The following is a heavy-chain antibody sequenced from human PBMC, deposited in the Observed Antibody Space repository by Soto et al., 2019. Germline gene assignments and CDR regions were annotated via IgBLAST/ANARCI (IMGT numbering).Heavy chain of an antibody. V-gene: IGHV1-18*01. D-gene: IGHD3-3*01. CDR3: ARDWRGAEGFDP. CDR2: IGTHNGDT. CDR1: GYTFNNYG. Sequence: QVQLVQSGAEVKKPGASVKVSCKASGYTFNNYGFSWVRQAPGQGLEWVGWIGTHNGDTTYAQSFQGRVTMTIDTSTTISYMELTSLTFDDTAVYFCARDWRGAEGFDPWGQGTLVIVSS. J-gene: IGHJ5*02.